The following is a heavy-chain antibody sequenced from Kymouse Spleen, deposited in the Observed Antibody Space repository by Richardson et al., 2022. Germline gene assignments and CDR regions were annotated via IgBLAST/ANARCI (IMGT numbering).Heavy chain of an antibody. Sequence: EVQLVESGGGLVQPGGSLRLSCAASGFTFSSYAMSWVRQAPGKGLEWVSAISGSGGSTYYADSVKGRFTISRDNSKNTLYLQMNSLRAEDTAVYYCAKDTITMVRGVMGWFDPWGQGTLVTVSS. D-gene: IGHD3-10*01. CDR3: AKDTITMVRGVMGWFDP. CDR2: ISGSGGST. V-gene: IGHV3-23*04. J-gene: IGHJ5*02. CDR1: GFTFSSYA.